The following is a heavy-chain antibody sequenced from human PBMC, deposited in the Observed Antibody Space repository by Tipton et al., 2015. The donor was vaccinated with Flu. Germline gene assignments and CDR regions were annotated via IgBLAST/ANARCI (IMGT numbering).Heavy chain of an antibody. J-gene: IGHJ4*02. CDR1: GFTFSNYA. CDR3: ARDHTDPYSDYMWESYRYIYIDY. V-gene: IGHV3-74*01. D-gene: IGHD3-16*02. Sequence: VQLVQSGGDLVQPGGSLRLSCAASGFTFSNYAMRWVHQAPGKGLVWVARINSDGGSTIYADSVKGRFTISRDNAKNTLYLQINSLRAEDTALYYCARDHTDPYSDYMWESYRYIYIDYWGQGTLVTVSS. CDR2: INSDGGST.